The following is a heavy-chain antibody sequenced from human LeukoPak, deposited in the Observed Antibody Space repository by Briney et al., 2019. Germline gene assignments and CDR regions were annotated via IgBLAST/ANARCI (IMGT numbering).Heavy chain of an antibody. D-gene: IGHD4-17*01. V-gene: IGHV3-23*01. CDR2: ISGSGGST. CDR3: AKVPSGGDYYYYYYGMDV. CDR1: GFTFSSYA. Sequence: GGSLRLSCAASGFTFSSYAMSWVRQAPGKGLEWVSAISGSGGSTYYADSVKGRFTISRDNSENTLYLQMNSLRAEDTAVYYCAKVPSGGDYYYYYYGMDVWGQGTTVTVSS. J-gene: IGHJ6*02.